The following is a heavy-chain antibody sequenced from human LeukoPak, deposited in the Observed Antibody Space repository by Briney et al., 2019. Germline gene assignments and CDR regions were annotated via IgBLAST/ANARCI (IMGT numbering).Heavy chain of an antibody. J-gene: IGHJ6*02. CDR2: IYHSGST. CDR3: ARGYGMDV. Sequence: SETLSLTCAVSGSSISSGGYSWSWIRQPPGKGLEWIGYIYHSGSTYYNPSLKSRVTISVDRSKNQFSLKLSSVTAADTAVYYCARGYGMDVWGQGTTVTVSS. V-gene: IGHV4-30-2*01. CDR1: GSSISSGGYS.